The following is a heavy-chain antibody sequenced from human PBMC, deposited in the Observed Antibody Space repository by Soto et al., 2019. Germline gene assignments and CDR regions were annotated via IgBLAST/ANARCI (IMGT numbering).Heavy chain of an antibody. Sequence: QVHLVQSGAEVKRPGSSVRVSCRASGGTFDTYAFTWVRQAPGQGLEWMGGITPMIGTTKYAQKFHGRVTSSADEYASTAYMELSNLRSADTAVYYCARDVSVMTSVFGFWGQGTLITVAS. CDR2: ITPMIGTT. J-gene: IGHJ4*02. CDR1: GGTFDTYA. V-gene: IGHV1-69*01. CDR3: ARDVSVMTSVFGF. D-gene: IGHD3-10*01.